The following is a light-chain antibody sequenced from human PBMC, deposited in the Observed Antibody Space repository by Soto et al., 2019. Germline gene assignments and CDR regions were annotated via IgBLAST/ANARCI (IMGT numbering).Light chain of an antibody. CDR2: AAS. J-gene: IGKJ1*01. Sequence: IQLTQSPSSLSASVGDRVTITCRASQDISSLLAWYQQKPGKAPELLIYAASTLQSGVPSRFSGSGSGTDFTLTISRLEPEDFAVYYCQQYGSSPRTFGQGTKVDIK. V-gene: IGKV1-9*01. CDR1: QDISSL. CDR3: QQYGSSPRT.